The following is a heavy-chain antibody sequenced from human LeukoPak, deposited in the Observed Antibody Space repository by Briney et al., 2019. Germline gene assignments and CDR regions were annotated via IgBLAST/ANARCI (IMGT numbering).Heavy chain of an antibody. D-gene: IGHD1-26*01. CDR2: VDISVRT. CDR3: ARDYLVGVPLVS. J-gene: IGHJ4*02. V-gene: IGHV4-4*07. Sequence: PSESLSLTCTVAGVSITNYYCAWIRQPAGKGLEWIGRVDISVRTNYNPSLKSRVTISIDKTKNQFSLKCRSVTPADTPLIYWARDYLVGVPLVSWGEGTLVTVSS. CDR1: GVSITNYY.